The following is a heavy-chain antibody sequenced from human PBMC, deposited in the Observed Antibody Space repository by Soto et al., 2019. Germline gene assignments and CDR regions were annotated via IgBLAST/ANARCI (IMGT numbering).Heavy chain of an antibody. CDR2: IYYSGST. CDR1: GGSISSSSYY. J-gene: IGHJ4*02. V-gene: IGHV4-39*01. Sequence: PSETLSLTCXVSGGSISSSSYYWGWIRQPPGKGLEWIGSIYYSGSTYYNPSLKSRVTISVDTSKNQFSLKLSSVTAADTAVYYCARHSELMPDYWGQGTLVTVSS. CDR3: ARHSELMPDY. D-gene: IGHD1-7*01.